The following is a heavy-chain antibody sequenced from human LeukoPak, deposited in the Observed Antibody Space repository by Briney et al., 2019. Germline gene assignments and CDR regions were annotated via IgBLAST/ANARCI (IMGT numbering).Heavy chain of an antibody. CDR2: ITWNSGSI. V-gene: IGHV3-9*01. CDR3: AKDRKGTYGAYYRGNYLDAFDI. CDR1: GFTFSSYS. J-gene: IGHJ3*02. D-gene: IGHD1-26*01. Sequence: GGSLRLSCAASGFTFSSYSMNWVRQAPGKGLEWVSTITWNSGSIAYADSVKGRFTISRDNAKNSLYLQMNSLRAEDTALYYCAKDRKGTYGAYYRGNYLDAFDIWGQGTMVTVSS.